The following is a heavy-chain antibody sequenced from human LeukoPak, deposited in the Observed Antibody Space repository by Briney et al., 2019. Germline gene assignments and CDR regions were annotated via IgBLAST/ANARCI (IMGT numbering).Heavy chain of an antibody. CDR3: ARIRSGYDGADY. Sequence: SGPTLVNPTQTLTLTCTFSGFSLSTSGMCASWIRQPPGKALEWLARIDWDDDKYYSTSLKTRLTISKDTSKNQVVLTMTNMDPVDTATYYCARIRSGYDGADYWGQGTLVTVSS. CDR1: GFSLSTSGMC. J-gene: IGHJ4*02. CDR2: IDWDDDK. V-gene: IGHV2-70*11. D-gene: IGHD5-12*01.